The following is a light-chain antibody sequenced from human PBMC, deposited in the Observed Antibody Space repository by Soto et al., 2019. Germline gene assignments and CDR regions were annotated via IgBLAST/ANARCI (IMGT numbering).Light chain of an antibody. CDR2: GAS. Sequence: EIVLTQSPATLSLSPGERATLSCRASQSVSSYLAWYQQKPGQAPRLLIYGASSRATGIPDRFSGSGSGTDFTLTISRLEPEDFAVYYCQQYGSSPWTFGQGTKVDIK. V-gene: IGKV3-20*01. J-gene: IGKJ1*01. CDR1: QSVSSY. CDR3: QQYGSSPWT.